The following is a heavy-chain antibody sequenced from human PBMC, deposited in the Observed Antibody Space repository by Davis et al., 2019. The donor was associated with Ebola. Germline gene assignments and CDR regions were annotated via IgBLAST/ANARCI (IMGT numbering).Heavy chain of an antibody. V-gene: IGHV4-61*03. Sequence: SETLSLTCSVSGGSVSSGGYYWNWIRQPPGKGLEWIGYIYYSGSTDYSPSFRGRATISLDTSKNHFSLRLSSVTAADTAVYYCARGDYAGSSFDYWGQGTLVTVSS. J-gene: IGHJ4*02. CDR3: ARGDYAGSSFDY. D-gene: IGHD4-23*01. CDR2: IYYSGST. CDR1: GGSVSSGGYY.